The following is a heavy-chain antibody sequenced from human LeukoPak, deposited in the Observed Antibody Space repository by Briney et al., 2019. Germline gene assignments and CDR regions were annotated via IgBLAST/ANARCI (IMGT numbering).Heavy chain of an antibody. CDR1: GGSISTRYYY. J-gene: IGHJ4*02. CDR3: ASLYFYGSGSFPDY. Sequence: SETLSLTCAVSGGSISTRYYYWGWTRQPPGKGLEWIGTIHDSGSTYYSPSLKSQVTISVDTSNNQFSLKLSSVTAGDTAVYYCASLYFYGSGSFPDYWGQGILVTVST. V-gene: IGHV4-39*01. CDR2: IHDSGST. D-gene: IGHD3-10*01.